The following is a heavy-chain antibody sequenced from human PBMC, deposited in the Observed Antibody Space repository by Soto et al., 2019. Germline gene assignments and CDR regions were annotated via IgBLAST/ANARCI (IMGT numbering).Heavy chain of an antibody. CDR2: IIPIFGTA. D-gene: IGHD5-18*01. CDR3: ARGPSGYSYGLFDY. Sequence: GASVKVSCKASGGTFSSYAISWVRQAPGQGLEWMGGIIPIFGTANYAQKFQGRVTITADESTSAAYMELSSLRSEDTAVYYCARGPSGYSYGLFDYWGQGTLVTVSS. CDR1: GGTFSSYA. V-gene: IGHV1-69*13. J-gene: IGHJ4*02.